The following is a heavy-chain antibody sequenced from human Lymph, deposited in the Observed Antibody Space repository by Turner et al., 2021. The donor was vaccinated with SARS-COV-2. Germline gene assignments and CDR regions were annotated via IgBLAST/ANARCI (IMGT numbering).Heavy chain of an antibody. V-gene: IGHV3-43*02. D-gene: IGHD2-15*01. Sequence: EVQLVESGGGVVQPGGSLRLSCAASGFTFADYAMHWFRQAPGKGREGVSLISGDGGGTYYADSVKGRFTISRDNSKNSLSLQMNSMRAEDTALYYCAKDPGYCSGGSCYSRTYFDFWGQGTLVTVSA. CDR1: GFTFADYA. J-gene: IGHJ4*02. CDR2: ISGDGGGT. CDR3: AKDPGYCSGGSCYSRTYFDF.